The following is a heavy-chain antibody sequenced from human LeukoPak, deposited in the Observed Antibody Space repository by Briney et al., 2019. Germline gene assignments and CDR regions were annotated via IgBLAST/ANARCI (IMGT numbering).Heavy chain of an antibody. CDR2: IRYNGNGK. Sequence: PGGSLRLSCVASGFNFNDIGMHWVRQAPGKGLEWVAFIRYNGNGKYYTHSVKGRLSISRDNSKNTLYLQMNSLRPEDTAVYYCSSGGYCSSTSCYGENWGQGTLVTVSS. V-gene: IGHV3-30*02. D-gene: IGHD2-2*01. J-gene: IGHJ4*02. CDR1: GFNFNDIG. CDR3: SSGGYCSSTSCYGEN.